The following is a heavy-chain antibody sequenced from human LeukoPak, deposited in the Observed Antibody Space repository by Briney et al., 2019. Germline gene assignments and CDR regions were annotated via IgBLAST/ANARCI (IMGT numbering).Heavy chain of an antibody. V-gene: IGHV4-59*08. CDR2: IYYSGST. D-gene: IGHD4-23*01. Sequence: SETLSLTCTVSGGSISSYFWSWIRQPPGKGLEWIGYIYYSGSTNYNSSLKSRVTISVDTSKNQFSLKLSSVTAADTAVYYCARRGDYGGIFDYWGQGTLVTVSS. CDR3: ARRGDYGGIFDY. J-gene: IGHJ4*02. CDR1: GGSISSYF.